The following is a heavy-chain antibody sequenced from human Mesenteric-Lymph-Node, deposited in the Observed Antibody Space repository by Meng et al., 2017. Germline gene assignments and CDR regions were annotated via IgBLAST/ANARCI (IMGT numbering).Heavy chain of an antibody. CDR3: AHRVRYYPIKTNAFDI. J-gene: IGHJ3*02. Sequence: SGPTLVKPTQTLTLTCTFSGFSLSTSGVGVGWIRQPPGKALEWLALIYWDDDKRYSPSLKSRLTITKDTSKNQVVLTMTNMDPVDTATYYCAHRVRYYPIKTNAFDIWGQGKMVTVSS. CDR1: GFSLSTSGVG. V-gene: IGHV2-5*02. D-gene: IGHD2-8*01. CDR2: IYWDDDK.